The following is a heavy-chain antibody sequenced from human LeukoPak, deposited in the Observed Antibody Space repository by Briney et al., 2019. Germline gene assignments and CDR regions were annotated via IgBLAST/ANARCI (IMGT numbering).Heavy chain of an antibody. CDR3: VKHSAPVLAAARFDY. V-gene: IGHV3-23*01. CDR2: ISGSGTNT. CDR1: GFTFSSYS. J-gene: IGHJ4*02. D-gene: IGHD2-2*01. Sequence: GGSLRLSCAASGFTFSSYSMNWVRQAPGKGLEWVSVISGSGTNTYYADSVKGRFTISRDNSKNILYLQMNSLRAEDTALYYCVKHSAPVLAAARFDYWGQGNLVTVSS.